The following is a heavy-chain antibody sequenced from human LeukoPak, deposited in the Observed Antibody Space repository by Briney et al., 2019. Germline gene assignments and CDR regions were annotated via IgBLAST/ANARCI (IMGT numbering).Heavy chain of an antibody. V-gene: IGHV4-59*01. J-gene: IGHJ4*02. CDR3: ARVNSGSYFLDY. D-gene: IGHD1-26*01. CDR2: IYYSGST. CDR1: GGSISSYY. Sequence: PSETLSLTCTVSGGSISSYYWSWIRQPPGKGLEWIGYIYYSGSTNYNPYLKSRVTISVDTSKNQFSLKLSSVTAADTAVYYCARVNSGSYFLDYWGQGTLVTVSS.